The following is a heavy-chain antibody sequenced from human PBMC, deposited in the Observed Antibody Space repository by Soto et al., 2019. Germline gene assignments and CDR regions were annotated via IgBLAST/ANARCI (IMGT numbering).Heavy chain of an antibody. CDR2: ISAYNGNT. CDR1: GYTFTSYG. CDR3: ARDSDYSYGSYFDY. V-gene: IGHV1-18*01. D-gene: IGHD5-18*01. Sequence: ASVKVSCKASGYTFTSYGISWVRQAPGQGLEWMGWISAYNGNTNYAQKLQGRVTMTTDASTSTAYMELSSLRSEDTAVYYCARDSDYSYGSYFDYWGQGTLVTVSS. J-gene: IGHJ4*02.